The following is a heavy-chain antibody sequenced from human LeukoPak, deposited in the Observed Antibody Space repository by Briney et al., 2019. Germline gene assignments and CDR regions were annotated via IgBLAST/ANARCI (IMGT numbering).Heavy chain of an antibody. D-gene: IGHD2/OR15-2a*01. CDR1: GGTFSSYA. Sequence: SVKVPCKASGGTFSSYAISWVRQAPGQGLEWMGRIIPIFGTANYAQKFQGRVTITTDESTSTAYMELSSLRSEDTAVYYCASESSISRAYYFDYWGQGTLVTVSS. CDR2: IIPIFGTA. J-gene: IGHJ4*02. CDR3: ASESSISRAYYFDY. V-gene: IGHV1-69*05.